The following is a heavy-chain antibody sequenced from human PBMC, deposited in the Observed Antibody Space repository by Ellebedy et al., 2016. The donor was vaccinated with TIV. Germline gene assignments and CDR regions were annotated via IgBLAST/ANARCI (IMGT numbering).Heavy chain of an antibody. V-gene: IGHV3-74*01. CDR2: INGDGSNI. CDR3: AREVWYPAS. J-gene: IGHJ4*02. D-gene: IGHD6-13*01. Sequence: PGGSLRLSCAASGFTFSSSWVHWVRQVPGKGLVWVARINGDGSNIGYADSVKGRFTISRDNAKNTLYLQMNGLRAEDTAVYYGAREVWYPASWGQGTLVTVSS. CDR1: GFTFSSSW.